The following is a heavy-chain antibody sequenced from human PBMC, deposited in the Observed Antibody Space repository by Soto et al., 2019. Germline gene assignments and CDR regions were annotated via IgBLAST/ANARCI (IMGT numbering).Heavy chain of an antibody. CDR3: ASVRAHYFDN. CDR1: GASIISGEHY. CDR2: IYYTGIT. J-gene: IGHJ4*02. V-gene: IGHV4-30-4*01. Sequence: SETLSLTCTVSGASIISGEHYWSWIRQAPGKGLEWIGLIYYTGITDYNPSLKSRLTMSTDTSRNHFSLSLSSVTAADTAVYYCASVRAHYFDNWSQGTLVTVSS.